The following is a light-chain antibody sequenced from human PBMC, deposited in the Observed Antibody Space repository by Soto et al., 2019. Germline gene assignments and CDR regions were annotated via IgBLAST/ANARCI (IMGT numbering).Light chain of an antibody. J-gene: IGKJ1*01. Sequence: DIVWTQSPLSLPVTPGEAASISFRSSRILLHSNGYNYLDWYQQKPGQSPQLLIYLASNRPCGVPDRFSGSGSGTDFTLKISRVEAEDVAVYYCMQALQTPPTFGQGTKVDIK. CDR3: MQALQTPPT. CDR1: RILLHSNGYNY. CDR2: LAS. V-gene: IGKV2-28*01.